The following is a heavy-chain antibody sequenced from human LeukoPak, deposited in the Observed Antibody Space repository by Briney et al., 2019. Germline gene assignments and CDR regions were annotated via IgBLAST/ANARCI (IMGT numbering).Heavy chain of an antibody. CDR1: GLTFSSYA. CDR2: ISGSGGST. J-gene: IGHJ4*02. D-gene: IGHD6-13*01. Sequence: GGSLRLSCAASGLTFSSYAMSWVRQAPGKGLEWVSAISGSGGSTYYADSVKGRFTISRDNSENTLYLQMNSLRAEDTAVYYCAKDGGSSWYLDYFDYWGQGTLVTVSS. V-gene: IGHV3-23*01. CDR3: AKDGGSSWYLDYFDY.